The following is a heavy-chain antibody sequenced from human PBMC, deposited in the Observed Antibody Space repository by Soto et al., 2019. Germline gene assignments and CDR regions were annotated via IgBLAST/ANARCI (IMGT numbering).Heavy chain of an antibody. J-gene: IGHJ3*02. CDR3: ATVLLYEAFDI. CDR1: GFTFSGNT. D-gene: IGHD3-10*01. Sequence: GGSLRLSCAGSGFTFSGNTMNWVRQAPGKGLEWVSSVSSSGSYKYYADSLKGRVTISRDNAKNSLYLQMNSLRAEGTAVYYCATVLLYEAFDIWGQGTVVTVSS. CDR2: VSSSGSYK. V-gene: IGHV3-21*01.